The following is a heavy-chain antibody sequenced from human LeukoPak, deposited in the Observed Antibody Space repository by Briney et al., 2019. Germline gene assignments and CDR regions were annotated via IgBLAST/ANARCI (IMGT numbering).Heavy chain of an antibody. CDR1: RYTFADYF. CDR2: INANSGVT. Sequence: GASVKVSCKTSRYTFADYFIHWVRQAPGQGLEWMGRINANSGVTEYQQKFQGRVTMTRDTSVSTAYVEVNWLISDDTAIYYCARDVSSTPNWEFDYWGQGTLVTVSS. J-gene: IGHJ4*02. D-gene: IGHD1-26*01. V-gene: IGHV1-2*06. CDR3: ARDVSSTPNWEFDY.